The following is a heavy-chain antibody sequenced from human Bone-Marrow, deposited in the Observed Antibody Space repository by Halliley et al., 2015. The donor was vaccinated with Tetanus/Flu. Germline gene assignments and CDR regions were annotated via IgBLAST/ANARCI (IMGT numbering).Heavy chain of an antibody. D-gene: IGHD1-1*01. V-gene: IGHV3-23*01. J-gene: IGHJ5*02. CDR2: LSGTGGST. Sequence: SLRLSCAASGFTFSEYAMGWVRQAPGKGLEWVSSLSGTGGSTYYPDSVKGQFTVSRDNSKNTLYLQMISLRAEDTAVYYCARMNTAWSLLSLEAWGQGTLVAVSS. CDR3: ARMNTAWSLLSLEA. CDR1: GFTFSEYA.